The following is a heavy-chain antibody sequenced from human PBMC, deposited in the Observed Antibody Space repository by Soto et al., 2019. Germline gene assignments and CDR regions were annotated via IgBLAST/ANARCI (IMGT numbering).Heavy chain of an antibody. D-gene: IGHD3-3*01. V-gene: IGHV4-39*01. Sequence: SETLSLTCTVSGGSISSSSYYWGWIRQPPGKGLEWIGSIYYSGSTYYNPSLKSRVTISVDASKNQFSLKLSSVTAADTAVYYCARNKLRFYDYYYYGMDVWGQGTTDTVSS. J-gene: IGHJ6*02. CDR3: ARNKLRFYDYYYYGMDV. CDR1: GGSISSSSYY. CDR2: IYYSGST.